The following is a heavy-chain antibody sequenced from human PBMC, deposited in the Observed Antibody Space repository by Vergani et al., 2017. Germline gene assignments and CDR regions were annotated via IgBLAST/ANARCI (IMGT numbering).Heavy chain of an antibody. V-gene: IGHV5-10-1*03. J-gene: IGHJ4*02. CDR2: IDPSDSYT. CDR1: GYSFTSYW. Sequence: EVQLVQSGAEVKKPGESLRISCKGSGYSFTSYWISWVRQMPGKGLEWMGRIDPSDSYTNYSPSFQGHVTISADKSISTAYLQWSSLKASYTAMYYCARHWGDDIVTGYYSGLDYWGQGTLVTVSS. D-gene: IGHD3-9*01. CDR3: ARHWGDDIVTGYYSGLDY.